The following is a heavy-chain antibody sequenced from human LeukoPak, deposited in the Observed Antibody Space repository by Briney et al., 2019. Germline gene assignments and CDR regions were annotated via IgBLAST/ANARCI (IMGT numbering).Heavy chain of an antibody. CDR1: GFTFSGYE. Sequence: GGSLRLSCAASGFTFSGYEMNWVRQAPGKGLEWVSYISRSGRTIYGADSVKGRFTISRDNAKNSLYLQMNSLRAEDTAVYYCARVYSGSWYFDLWGRGTLVTVSS. CDR3: ARVYSGSWYFDL. CDR2: ISRSGRTI. V-gene: IGHV3-48*03. D-gene: IGHD5-12*01. J-gene: IGHJ2*01.